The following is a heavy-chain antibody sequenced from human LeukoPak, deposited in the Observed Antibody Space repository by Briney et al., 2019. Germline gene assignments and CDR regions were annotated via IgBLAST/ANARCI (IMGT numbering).Heavy chain of an antibody. J-gene: IGHJ3*02. V-gene: IGHV3-53*01. D-gene: IGHD3-22*01. CDR3: ARDYYDSSGYYFWAFDI. CDR1: GFTVSSNY. Sequence: PGGSLRLSCAASGFTVSSNYMSWVRQAPGKGLEWRSVIYSGGSTYYADSVKGRFTISRANSKNTLYLQMNSLRAEDTAVYYCARDYYDSSGYYFWAFDIWGQGTMVTVSS. CDR2: IYSGGST.